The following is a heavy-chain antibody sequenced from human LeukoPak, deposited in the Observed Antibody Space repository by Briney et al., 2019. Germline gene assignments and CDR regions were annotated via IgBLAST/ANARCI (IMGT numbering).Heavy chain of an antibody. CDR1: GFSFSDYY. J-gene: IGHJ4*02. CDR3: ATGGILTGYFVPFDY. D-gene: IGHD3-9*01. V-gene: IGHV3-11*06. Sequence: GGSLRLSCAASGFSFSDYYMSWIRQAPGKGLEWVSSISSSSSYIYYADSVKGRFTISRDNAKNSLYLQMNSLRAEDTAVYYCATGGILTGYFVPFDYWGQGTLVTVSS. CDR2: ISSSSSYI.